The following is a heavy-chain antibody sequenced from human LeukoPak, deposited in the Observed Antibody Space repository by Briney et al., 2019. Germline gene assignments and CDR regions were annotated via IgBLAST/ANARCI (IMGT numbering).Heavy chain of an antibody. CDR1: GFTFSNAW. J-gene: IGHJ4*02. V-gene: IGHV3-15*01. D-gene: IGHD5-24*01. CDR3: TTEGDGYNCYYFDD. CDR2: IKIKTDSGAT. Sequence: GGSLSFSCAASGFTFSNAWMSWLRQAPGKGLEWVSRIKIKTDSGATDYAAPVKGRFTISRDDSKNTLYRQMNSVKTEDTAVYYCTTEGDGYNCYYFDDWGQGTLVTVSS.